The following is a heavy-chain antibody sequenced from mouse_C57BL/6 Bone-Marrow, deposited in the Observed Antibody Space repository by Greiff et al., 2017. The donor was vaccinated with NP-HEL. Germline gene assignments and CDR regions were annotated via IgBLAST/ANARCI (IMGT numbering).Heavy chain of an antibody. J-gene: IGHJ3*01. CDR3: ARDRDDGYYQFAY. D-gene: IGHD2-3*01. Sequence: EVKLQESGGGLVKPGGSLKLSCAASGFTFSSYAMSWVRQTPEKRLEWVATISDGGSYTYYPDNVKGRFTISRDNAKNNLYLQMSHLKSEDTAMYYCARDRDDGYYQFAYWGQGTLVTVSA. V-gene: IGHV5-4*01. CDR1: GFTFSSYA. CDR2: ISDGGSYT.